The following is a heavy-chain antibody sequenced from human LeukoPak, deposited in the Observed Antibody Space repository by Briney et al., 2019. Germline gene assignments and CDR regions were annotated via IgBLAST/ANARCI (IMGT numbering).Heavy chain of an antibody. CDR3: ARAYGSGSYGIYYGMDV. CDR1: GYTFTSYY. Sequence: ASVKVSCKASGYTFTSYYMHWVRQAPGQGLEWMGIINPSGGITSYAQKFQGRVTMTRDTSTSTVYMELSSLRSEDTAVYYCARAYGSGSYGIYYGMDVWGKGTTVTVSS. D-gene: IGHD3-10*01. CDR2: INPSGGIT. J-gene: IGHJ6*04. V-gene: IGHV1-46*01.